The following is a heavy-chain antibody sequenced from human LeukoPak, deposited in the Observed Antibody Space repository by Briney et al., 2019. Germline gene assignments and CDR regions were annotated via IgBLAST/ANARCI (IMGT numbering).Heavy chain of an antibody. CDR2: MNPNSGNT. CDR3: ARRRIAAAGMAFDR. J-gene: IGHJ5*02. V-gene: IGHV1-8*03. D-gene: IGHD6-13*01. CDR1: GYTFTSYD. Sequence: ASVKVSCKASGYTFTSYDINWVRQATGQGLEWMGWMNPNSGNTGYAQKFQGRVTITRNTSISTAYMELRSLRSEDTAVYYCARRRIAAAGMAFDRWGQGTLVTVSS.